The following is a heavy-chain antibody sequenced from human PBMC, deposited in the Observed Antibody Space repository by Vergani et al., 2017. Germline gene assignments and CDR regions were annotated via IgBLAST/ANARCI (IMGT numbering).Heavy chain of an antibody. D-gene: IGHD3-9*01. Sequence: VQLLESGGGLVQPGGSLRLSCAASGFTFSSYAMSWVRQAPGKGLEWVAVTCYDGNNKQYAYSVKGRFTISRDNSKSTMYLQMNSLRDEDTAVYYCAKDLDAILTGPFDYWGQGTLVTVSS. CDR2: TCYDGNNK. CDR1: GFTFSSYA. CDR3: AKDLDAILTGPFDY. V-gene: IGHV3-33*06. J-gene: IGHJ4*02.